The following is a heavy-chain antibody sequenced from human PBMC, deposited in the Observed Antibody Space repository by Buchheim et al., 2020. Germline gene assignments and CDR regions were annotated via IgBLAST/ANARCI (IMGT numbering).Heavy chain of an antibody. CDR3: AREFWRGGYGMSEYYFDY. J-gene: IGHJ4*02. Sequence: QVQLVESGGGVVQPGRSLRLSCAASGFTFSSYGMHWVRQAPGKGLEWVAVISYDGSNKYYADSVKGRFTISRDNSQNTLYLQMNSLRAEDTAVYYCAREFWRGGYGMSEYYFDYWGQGTL. CDR1: GFTFSSYG. V-gene: IGHV3-30*03. D-gene: IGHD5-12*01. CDR2: ISYDGSNK.